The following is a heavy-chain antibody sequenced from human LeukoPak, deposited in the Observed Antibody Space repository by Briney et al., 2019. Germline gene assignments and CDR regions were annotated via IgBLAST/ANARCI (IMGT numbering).Heavy chain of an antibody. J-gene: IGHJ4*02. CDR3: ASIVGATGGIGFDY. D-gene: IGHD1-26*01. CDR1: GFTFSSYA. CDR2: ISGSGGST. Sequence: GGSLRLSCAASGFTFSSYAMSWVRQAPGKGLEWVSAISGSGGSTYYADSVKGRFTISRDNSKNTLYLQMNSPRAEDTAVYYCASIVGATGGIGFDYWGQGTLVTVSS. V-gene: IGHV3-23*01.